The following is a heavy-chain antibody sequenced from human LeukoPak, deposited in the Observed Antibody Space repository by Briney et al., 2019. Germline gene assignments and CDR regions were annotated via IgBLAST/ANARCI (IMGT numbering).Heavy chain of an antibody. V-gene: IGHV3-33*08. Sequence: QPGRSLRLSCAASGFTLSYYGMHWVRQAPGKGLEWGAVIWYDGSNKYYADSVKGRFTISRDNSKNTLYLQMNSLRAEDTAVYYCARDRDLGYCSSTSCYGGGGIDYWGQGTLVTVSS. D-gene: IGHD2-2*01. CDR1: GFTLSYYG. J-gene: IGHJ4*02. CDR3: ARDRDLGYCSSTSCYGGGGIDY. CDR2: IWYDGSNK.